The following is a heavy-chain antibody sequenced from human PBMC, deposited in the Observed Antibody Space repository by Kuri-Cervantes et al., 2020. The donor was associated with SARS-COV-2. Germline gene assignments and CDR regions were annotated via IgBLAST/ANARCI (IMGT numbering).Heavy chain of an antibody. Sequence: GESLKISCAASGFTFSSYAMSWVRQAPGKGLEWVSAISGSGGSTYYADSVKGRFTISRDNSKNTLYLQMNGLRAEDTAVYYCAKDALPTYYYDSSGSSLDYWGQGTLVTVSS. CDR3: AKDALPTYYYDSSGSSLDY. J-gene: IGHJ4*02. CDR1: GFTFSSYA. D-gene: IGHD3-22*01. V-gene: IGHV3-23*01. CDR2: ISGSGGST.